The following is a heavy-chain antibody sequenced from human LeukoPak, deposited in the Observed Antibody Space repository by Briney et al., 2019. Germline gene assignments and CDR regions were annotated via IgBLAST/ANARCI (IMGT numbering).Heavy chain of an antibody. D-gene: IGHD3-22*01. V-gene: IGHV4-4*07. CDR2: FYTSGST. CDR1: GGSISSYY. J-gene: IGHJ4*02. CDR3: ARLNYCDSSGYYFKEYYFDY. Sequence: PSETLSLTCTVSGGSISSYYWSWIRQPAGKGLEWIGRFYTSGSTNYNPSLKSRVTMSVDTSKNQLSLKLSFVTAADTAVYYCARLNYCDSSGYYFKEYYFDYWGQGTLVTVSS.